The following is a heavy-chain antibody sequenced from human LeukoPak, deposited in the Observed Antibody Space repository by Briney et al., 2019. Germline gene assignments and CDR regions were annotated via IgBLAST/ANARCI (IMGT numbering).Heavy chain of an antibody. J-gene: IGHJ4*02. CDR3: ARSVHHPKYYYGSGSYLGTRRYYFDY. V-gene: IGHV4-34*01. Sequence: SETLSLTCAVYGGSFSGYYWSWIRQPPGKGLEWIGEINHSGSTNYNPSLTSRVTISVDTSKNQFSLKLSSVTAADTAVYYCARSVHHPKYYYGSGSYLGTRRYYFDYWGQGTLVTVSS. CDR1: GGSFSGYY. D-gene: IGHD3-10*01. CDR2: INHSGST.